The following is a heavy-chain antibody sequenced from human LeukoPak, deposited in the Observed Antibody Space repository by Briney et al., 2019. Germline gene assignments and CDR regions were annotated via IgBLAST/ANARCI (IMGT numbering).Heavy chain of an antibody. J-gene: IGHJ4*02. D-gene: IGHD3-9*01. CDR3: ARDPGQYYDILTGYYTPYYFDY. CDR1: GYTFTSYG. Sequence: ASVKVSCKASGYTFTSYGISWVRQAPGQGLEWMGWISAYNGNTNYAQKFQGRVTMTTETSTSTAYMELRSLTSDDTAVYYSARDPGQYYDILTGYYTPYYFDYWGQGTLVTVSS. V-gene: IGHV1-18*01. CDR2: ISAYNGNT.